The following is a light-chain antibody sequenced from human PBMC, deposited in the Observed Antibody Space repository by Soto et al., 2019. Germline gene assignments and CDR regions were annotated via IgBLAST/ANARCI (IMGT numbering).Light chain of an antibody. CDR3: QQYYSYPRT. CDR2: AAS. J-gene: IGKJ1*01. CDR1: QDISSY. V-gene: IGKV1-8*01. Sequence: AIRMTQSPSPLSASTGDRVTLTCRASQDISSYLAWYQQKPGKAPKFLIYAASTLQSGVPSRFSGSGSGTDFTLTISCLQSEDFATYYCQQYYSYPRTFGQGTKVEIK.